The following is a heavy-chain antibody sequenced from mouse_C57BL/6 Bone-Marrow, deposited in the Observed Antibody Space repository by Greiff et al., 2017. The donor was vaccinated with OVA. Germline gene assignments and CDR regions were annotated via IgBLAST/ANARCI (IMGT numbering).Heavy chain of an antibody. CDR3: ARRRDRKLGYYFDY. CDR2: IYPSDSET. CDR1: GYTFTSYW. Sequence: QVQLQQPGAELVRPGSSVKLSCKASGYTFTSYWMDWVKQRPGQGLEWIGNIYPSDSETHYNQKFKDKATLTVDKSSSTAYMQLSSLTSEDSAVYYGARRRDRKLGYYFDYWGQGTTLTVSS. V-gene: IGHV1-61*01. J-gene: IGHJ2*01. D-gene: IGHD4-1*01.